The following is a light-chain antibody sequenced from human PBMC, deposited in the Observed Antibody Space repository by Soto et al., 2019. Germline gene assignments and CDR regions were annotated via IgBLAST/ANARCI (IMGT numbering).Light chain of an antibody. CDR2: AAS. CDR1: QGISNS. Sequence: DFRMTQSPSSLSASVGDRVTITCRASQGISNSLAWYQQKPGRVPKLLIYAASTLQSGVPSRFSGSGSGTDFTLTISILQPEDLASYYCQKYNSAPSTFGQGTKVE. CDR3: QKYNSAPST. V-gene: IGKV1-27*01. J-gene: IGKJ1*01.